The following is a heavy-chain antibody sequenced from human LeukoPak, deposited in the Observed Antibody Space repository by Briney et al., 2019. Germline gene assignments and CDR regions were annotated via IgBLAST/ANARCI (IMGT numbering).Heavy chain of an antibody. CDR2: ISSSGSTI. D-gene: IGHD1-26*01. CDR3: ARVNSGSYEFDY. Sequence: PGGSLRLSCAASGFTFSSYEMNWVRQAPGKGLEWVSYISSSGSTIYYADSVKGRFTISRDNAKNSLYLQMNSLRAEDTAVYYCARVNSGSYEFDYWGQGTLVTVPS. V-gene: IGHV3-48*03. J-gene: IGHJ4*02. CDR1: GFTFSSYE.